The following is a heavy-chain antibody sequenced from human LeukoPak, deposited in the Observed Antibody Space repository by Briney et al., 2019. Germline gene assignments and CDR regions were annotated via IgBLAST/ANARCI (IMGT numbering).Heavy chain of an antibody. V-gene: IGHV3-30-3*01. Sequence: PGGSLRLSCAASGFTFSSYAMHWVRQAPGKGLEWVAVISYDGSNKYYADSVKGRFTISRDNSKNTLYLQMNSLRAEDTAVYYCAREGTDYGDDIWGQGTMVTVSS. CDR3: AREGTDYGDDI. D-gene: IGHD4-17*01. CDR2: ISYDGSNK. CDR1: GFTFSSYA. J-gene: IGHJ3*02.